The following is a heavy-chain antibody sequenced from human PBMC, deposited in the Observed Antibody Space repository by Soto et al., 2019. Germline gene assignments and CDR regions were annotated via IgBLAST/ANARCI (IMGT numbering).Heavy chain of an antibody. CDR2: IYHSGST. V-gene: IGHV4-61*01. CDR1: GGSVSIGSHY. D-gene: IGHD3-3*01. Sequence: SETLSLTCTVSGGSVSIGSHYWSWIRQPPGKGLEWIAYIYHSGSTDYNPSLKSRVTISVDLSRNQFSLRLDSVTAADTAVYYCARFRSDAPTFFVFFLPWGEGIMVTV. CDR3: ARFRSDAPTFFVFFLP. J-gene: IGHJ3*01.